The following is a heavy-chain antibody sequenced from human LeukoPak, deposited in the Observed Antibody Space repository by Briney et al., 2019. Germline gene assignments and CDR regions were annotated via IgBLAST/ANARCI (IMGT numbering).Heavy chain of an antibody. Sequence: SETLSLTCTVSGGSISSYYWSWIRQPPGKGLEWIGYIYYSGSTNYNPSLKSRVTISVDTSKNQFSLKLSSVTAADTAVYYCARDGPAPPPYFQHWGQGTLVTVSS. CDR2: IYYSGST. CDR1: GGSISSYY. J-gene: IGHJ1*01. V-gene: IGHV4-59*01. D-gene: IGHD2-2*01. CDR3: ARDGPAPPPYFQH.